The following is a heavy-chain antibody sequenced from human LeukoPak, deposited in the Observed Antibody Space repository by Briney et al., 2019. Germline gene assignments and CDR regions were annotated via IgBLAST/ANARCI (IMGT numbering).Heavy chain of an antibody. Sequence: GESLKISCKGSGYSFTSYWIGWVRQMPGKGLEWMGIIYPGDSDTRYSPSFQGQVTISADKSISTAYLQWSSLTASDTAMYYCARQGTEDFWSGYYRLNWFDPWGQGTLVTVSS. CDR1: GYSFTSYW. CDR3: ARQGTEDFWSGYYRLNWFDP. V-gene: IGHV5-51*01. D-gene: IGHD3-3*01. CDR2: IYPGDSDT. J-gene: IGHJ5*02.